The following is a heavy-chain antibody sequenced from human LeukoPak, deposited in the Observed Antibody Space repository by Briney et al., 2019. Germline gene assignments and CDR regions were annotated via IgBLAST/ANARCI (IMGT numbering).Heavy chain of an antibody. J-gene: IGHJ4*02. CDR1: GYSFTSYW. CDR3: ARLWGMVRGVIIAGSFDY. V-gene: IGHV5-51*07. Sequence: GESLKISCKGSGYSFTSYWIGWVHQMPGKGLEWTGIVYPGDSVTRYSPSFQGQVTISADKSISTAYLQWSSLKASDTAMYYCARLWGMVRGVIIAGSFDYWGQGTLVTVSS. CDR2: VYPGDSVT. D-gene: IGHD3-10*01.